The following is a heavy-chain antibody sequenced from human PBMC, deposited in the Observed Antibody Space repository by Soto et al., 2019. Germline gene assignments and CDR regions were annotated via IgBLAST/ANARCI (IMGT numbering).Heavy chain of an antibody. CDR1: GFSISNYG. Sequence: EVQLVESGGGLVKPGGSLRLSCAASGFSISNYGMNWVRQAPGKGLEWVSSISSTSSYISYADSVKGRFTISRDNAKNSVYLQMNSLRAEDTAVYYCARSDCTNTSGYVVWFDPWGQGTLVTVSS. CDR2: ISSTSSYI. CDR3: ARSDCTNTSGYVVWFDP. D-gene: IGHD2-2*01. J-gene: IGHJ5*02. V-gene: IGHV3-21*01.